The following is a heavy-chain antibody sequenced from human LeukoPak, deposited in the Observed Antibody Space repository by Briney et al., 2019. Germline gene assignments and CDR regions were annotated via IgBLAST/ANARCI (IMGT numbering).Heavy chain of an antibody. CDR3: AKHYMGSSYNRALDY. Sequence: SETLPLTCTVPGDSISSSSYYSGWIRQPPGKGLEWLGSIYYSGYTYYNPSLESRVTISVDTSKNQFSLKLSSVTAADTAIYYCAKHYMGSSYNRALDYWGQGTLVTVSS. CDR1: GDSISSSSYY. D-gene: IGHD3-10*01. J-gene: IGHJ4*02. V-gene: IGHV4-39*01. CDR2: IYYSGYT.